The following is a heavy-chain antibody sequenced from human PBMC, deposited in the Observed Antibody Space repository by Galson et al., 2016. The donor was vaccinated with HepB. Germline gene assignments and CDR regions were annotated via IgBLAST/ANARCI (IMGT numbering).Heavy chain of an antibody. CDR1: GFTVSTNY. Sequence: SLRLSCAASGFTVSTNYMNWVRQAPGKGLEWVSVIYGGGTTYYADSVKGRFTISSDNSKNTLYLQMNNLRAEDTAVYYCARENSDSSGSDNCDHWGQGTLVTVSS. J-gene: IGHJ4*02. D-gene: IGHD3-10*01. CDR2: IYGGGTT. V-gene: IGHV3-53*01. CDR3: ARENSDSSGSDNCDH.